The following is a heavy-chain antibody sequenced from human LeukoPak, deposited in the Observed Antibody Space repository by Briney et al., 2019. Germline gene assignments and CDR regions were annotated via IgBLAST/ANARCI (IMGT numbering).Heavy chain of an antibody. D-gene: IGHD3-22*01. CDR1: AGSISRYY. CDR3: ARSQYYYDDLDF. J-gene: IGHJ4*02. V-gene: IGHV4-59*01. CDR2: IYYSGSI. Sequence: PSETLSLTCTRSAGSISRYYWNWIRQPPGKGLEWIAYIYYSGSINYNPSLKSRVTISVDTSKNQFSLKLSSVTAADTAVYYCARSQYYYDDLDFWGQGTLVTVSS.